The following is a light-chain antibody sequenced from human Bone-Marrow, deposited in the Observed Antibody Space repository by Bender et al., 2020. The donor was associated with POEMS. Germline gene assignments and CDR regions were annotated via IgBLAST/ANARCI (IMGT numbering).Light chain of an antibody. CDR1: SSDVGSYNL. J-gene: IGLJ1*01. CDR3: SSYTSTTPYV. Sequence: QSALTQPASVSGSPGQSITISCTGTSSDVGSYNLVSWYQQHAGKAPKLMISEVSKRPSGLSNRFSGSKSGNTASLTISGLQAEDEADYYCSSYTSTTPYVFGTGTKVTVL. V-gene: IGLV2-14*02. CDR2: EVS.